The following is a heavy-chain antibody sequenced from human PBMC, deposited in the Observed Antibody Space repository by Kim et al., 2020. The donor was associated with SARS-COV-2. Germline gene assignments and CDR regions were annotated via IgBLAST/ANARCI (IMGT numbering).Heavy chain of an antibody. CDR2: ISYDGSNK. CDR1: GFTFSSYA. Sequence: GGSLRLSCAASGFTFSSYAMHWVRQAPGKGLEWVAVISYDGSNKYYADSVKGRFTISRDNSKNTLYLQMNSLRAEDTAVYYCARDGGGSYYNWFYPWGQG. CDR3: ARDGGGSYYNWFYP. J-gene: IGHJ5*02. V-gene: IGHV3-30-3*01. D-gene: IGHD1-26*01.